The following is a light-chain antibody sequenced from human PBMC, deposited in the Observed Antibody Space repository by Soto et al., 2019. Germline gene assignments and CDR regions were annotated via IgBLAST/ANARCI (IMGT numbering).Light chain of an antibody. CDR3: QQHNQWPIT. CDR2: GAS. CDR1: RSVSSY. V-gene: IGKV3-11*01. J-gene: IGKJ5*01. Sequence: EIVLTQSPATLSLSPGESATLSCRATRSVSSYLAWYQQKPGQAPRLLIYGASSRATGIPDRFSGSGSGTDFTLTINSLQSEDSAVYYCQQHNQWPITFGQGTRLEIK.